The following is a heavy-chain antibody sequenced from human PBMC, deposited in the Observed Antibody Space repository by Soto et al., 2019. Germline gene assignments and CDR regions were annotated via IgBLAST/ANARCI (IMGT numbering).Heavy chain of an antibody. CDR2: IYYSGST. CDR1: GGSISSYY. D-gene: IGHD3-3*01. CDR3: ARLGYFYQTPAAGYMDV. Sequence: SETLSLTCTVSGGSISSYYWSWIRQPPGKGLEWIGYIYYSGSTNYNPSLKSRVTISVDTSKNQFSLKLSSVTAADTAVYYCARLGYFYQTPAAGYMDVWGKGTTVTVSS. J-gene: IGHJ6*03. V-gene: IGHV4-59*01.